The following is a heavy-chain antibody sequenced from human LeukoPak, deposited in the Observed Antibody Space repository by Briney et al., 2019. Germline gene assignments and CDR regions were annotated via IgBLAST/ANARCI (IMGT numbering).Heavy chain of an antibody. CDR3: ASLASLEVFDY. Sequence: PGGSLRLSCAASGFTFSDYYMSWIRQAPGKGLEWVSYISISSSHTDYADSVKGRFTISRDNGKNSLYLQMNSLRAEDTAVYYCASLASLEVFDYWGQGTLVTVSS. J-gene: IGHJ4*02. CDR1: GFTFSDYY. V-gene: IGHV3-11*06. CDR2: ISISSSHT. D-gene: IGHD3-3*01.